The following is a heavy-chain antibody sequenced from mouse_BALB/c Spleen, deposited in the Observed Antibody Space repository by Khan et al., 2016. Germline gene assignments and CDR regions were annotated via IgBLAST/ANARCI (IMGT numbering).Heavy chain of an antibody. J-gene: IGHJ3*01. CDR3: ARDGNYWLAY. D-gene: IGHD2-1*01. V-gene: IGHV5-6*01. CDR1: GFTFSSYG. Sequence: EVELVESGGDLVKPGGSLKLSCAASGFTFSSYGMSWVRQTPDKRLEWVATISSGGSYTYYPDSVKGRITISRDNAKNTLYLQMSSLRPEDTGMYYCARDGNYWLAYWGQGTLVTVSA. CDR2: ISSGGSYT.